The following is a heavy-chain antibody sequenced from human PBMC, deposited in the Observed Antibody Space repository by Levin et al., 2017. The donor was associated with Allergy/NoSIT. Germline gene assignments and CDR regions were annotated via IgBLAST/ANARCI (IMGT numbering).Heavy chain of an antibody. CDR1: GYSFTSYW. CDR2: IDPSDSYT. V-gene: IGHV5-10-1*01. D-gene: IGHD6-19*01. CDR3: ARRGVIAVAGYYYYYMDV. J-gene: IGHJ6*03. Sequence: GESLKISCKGSGYSFTSYWISWVRQMPGKGLEWMGRIDPSDSYTNYSPSFQGHVTISADKSISTAYLQWSSLKASDTAMYYCARRGVIAVAGYYYYYMDVWGKGTTVTVSS.